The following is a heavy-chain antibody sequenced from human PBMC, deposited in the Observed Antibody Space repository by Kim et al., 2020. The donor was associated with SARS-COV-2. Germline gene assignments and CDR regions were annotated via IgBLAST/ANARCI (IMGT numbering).Heavy chain of an antibody. V-gene: IGHV3-33*01. D-gene: IGHD1-26*01. J-gene: IGHJ4*02. CDR1: GFTFSSYG. Sequence: GGSLRLPCAASGFTFSSYGMHWVRQAPGKGLEWVAVIWYDGSNKYYADSVKGRFTISRDNSKNTLYLQMNSLRAEDTAVYYCARDSDSGSYHSWSQGTLVSVSS. CDR2: IWYDGSNK. CDR3: ARDSDSGSYHS.